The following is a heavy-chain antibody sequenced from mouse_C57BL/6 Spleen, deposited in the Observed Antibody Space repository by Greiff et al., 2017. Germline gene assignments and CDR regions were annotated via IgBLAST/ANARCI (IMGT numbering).Heavy chain of an antibody. D-gene: IGHD2-3*01. CDR1: GFSLTSYG. J-gene: IGHJ2*01. V-gene: IGHV2-3*01. CDR3: AKGDGYYLYFDY. CDR2: IWGDGST. Sequence: VQLKESGPGLVAPSQCLSITCTVSGFSLTSYGVSWVRQPPGKGLEWLGVIWGDGSTNYPSALISRLSISQDNSKSQFFLKLNSLQTDNTATYYYAKGDGYYLYFDYWGQGTTLTVSS.